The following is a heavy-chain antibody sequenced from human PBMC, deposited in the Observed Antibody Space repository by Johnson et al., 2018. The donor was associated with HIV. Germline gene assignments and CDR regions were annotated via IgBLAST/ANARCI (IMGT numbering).Heavy chain of an antibody. CDR1: GFTLSGYD. V-gene: IGHV3-13*01. CDR3: ARRSARSGGFDL. D-gene: IGHD2-8*02. CDR2: IDSVGDT. J-gene: IGHJ3*01. Sequence: VQLVESGGGLVQPGRSLRLSCTASGFTLSGYDMHWVRQATGKGLEWVSEIDSVGDTYYPPSVKGRLTTSRENANNSLYLEMSSLRAGDTAVYYCARRSARSGGFDLWGQGTMVTVSS.